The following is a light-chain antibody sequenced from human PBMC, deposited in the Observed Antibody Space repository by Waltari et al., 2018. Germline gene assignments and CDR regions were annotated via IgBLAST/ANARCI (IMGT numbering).Light chain of an antibody. Sequence: QSVLTQPPSLSGAPGQRVTIPCTGSSSNIGAGYDIHWYQHLPGTAPKLLISANPNLPPGVPDRFSASKSGTAASLVITGLQAEDEADYYCHSYDTSLNVVFGGGTKLTVL. V-gene: IGLV1-40*01. CDR1: SSNIGAGYD. CDR2: ANP. J-gene: IGLJ2*01. CDR3: HSYDTSLNVV.